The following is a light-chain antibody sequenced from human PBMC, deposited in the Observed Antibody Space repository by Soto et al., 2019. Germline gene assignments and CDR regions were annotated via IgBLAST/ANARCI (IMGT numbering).Light chain of an antibody. CDR3: QQYNNWPPIT. Sequence: EIVMTQSPATLSVSPGERATLSCRASQSVSGNLAWYQQKPGQAPRLLIYAASTRATGIPARFSGSGSGTEFTLTISSLQSEDFSVYSCQQYNNWPPITFGPGTKVDIK. CDR2: AAS. CDR1: QSVSGN. V-gene: IGKV3-15*01. J-gene: IGKJ3*01.